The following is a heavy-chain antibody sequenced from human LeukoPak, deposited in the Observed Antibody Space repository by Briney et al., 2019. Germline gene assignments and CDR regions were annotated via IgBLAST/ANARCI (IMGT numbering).Heavy chain of an antibody. J-gene: IGHJ1*01. D-gene: IGHD4-23*01. V-gene: IGHV3-73*01. Sequence: PGGSLRLSCAASGFTFSDSAIHWVRQASGKGLEWVGRIRSKPNSYATAYAASVKGRFTISRDDSKNTAYLHMNSLKTEDTAVYYCARVATVVTPHFQHWGQGTLVTVSS. CDR1: GFTFSDSA. CDR2: IRSKPNSYAT. CDR3: ARVATVVTPHFQH.